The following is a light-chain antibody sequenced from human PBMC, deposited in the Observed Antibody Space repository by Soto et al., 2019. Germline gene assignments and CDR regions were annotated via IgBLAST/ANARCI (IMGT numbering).Light chain of an antibody. CDR2: DVS. V-gene: IGLV2-14*03. CDR1: SSDIGAYNY. CDR3: SSFTTTNTGVV. J-gene: IGLJ2*01. Sequence: QSALTQPASVSGSPGQSIAISCTGTSSDIGAYNYVSWYQQHPGKAPKLMISDVSNRPSGVSDRFSGSKSGNTASLTISGLQAEDEAEYYCSSFTTTNTGVVFGGGTKVTVL.